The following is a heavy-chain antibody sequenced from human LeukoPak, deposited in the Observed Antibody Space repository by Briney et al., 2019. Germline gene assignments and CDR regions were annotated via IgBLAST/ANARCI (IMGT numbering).Heavy chain of an antibody. Sequence: GGSLRLSCAASGFTFSSYAMSWVRQAPGYGLEWVSVIYKVGNTFYADFVKGRFTISRDNSKNTLYLQMNSLGAEDTALYYCARGLVVGGTGVWAFDIWGQGTMVTVSS. D-gene: IGHD1-26*01. CDR3: ARGLVVGGTGVWAFDI. V-gene: IGHV3-66*01. CDR1: GFTFSSYA. CDR2: IYKVGNT. J-gene: IGHJ3*02.